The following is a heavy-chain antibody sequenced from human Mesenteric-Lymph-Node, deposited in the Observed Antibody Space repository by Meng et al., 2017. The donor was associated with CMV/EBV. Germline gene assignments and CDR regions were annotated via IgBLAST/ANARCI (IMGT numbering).Heavy chain of an antibody. CDR3: ARGYYDSSGSSNTFDI. J-gene: IGHJ3*02. CDR1: GGPISSYY. CDR2: VYYTGST. Sequence: SETLSLTCTVSGGPISSYYWTWIRQPPGKGLEWIGYVYYTGSTKYNPSLKSRLTISIDMSKNQFSLKLRFVTAADTAVYFCARGYYDSSGSSNTFDIWGQGTMVTVSS. V-gene: IGHV4-59*01. D-gene: IGHD3-22*01.